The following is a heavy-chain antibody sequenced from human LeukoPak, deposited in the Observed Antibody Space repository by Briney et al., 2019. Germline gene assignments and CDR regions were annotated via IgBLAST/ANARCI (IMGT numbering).Heavy chain of an antibody. Sequence: PGRSLRLSCAASGFTFSSYDMHWVRQAPGKGLEWVAVISYDGSNKYYADFVKGRFTISRDNSKNTLYLQMNSLRAEDTAVYYCAKGPPYCSSTSCPGAFWGQGTLVTVSS. D-gene: IGHD2-2*01. CDR1: GFTFSSYD. J-gene: IGHJ4*02. V-gene: IGHV3-30*18. CDR3: AKGPPYCSSTSCPGAF. CDR2: ISYDGSNK.